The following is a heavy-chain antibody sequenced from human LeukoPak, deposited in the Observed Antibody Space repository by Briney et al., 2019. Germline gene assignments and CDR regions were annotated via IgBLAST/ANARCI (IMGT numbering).Heavy chain of an antibody. CDR2: TFTGGST. J-gene: IGHJ4*02. CDR1: GFSVGNNY. Sequence: GGSLRLSCEVSGFSVGNNYMNWVRQAPGKGLEWVSATFTGGSTYYADSVKGRFTISRDTSKNTLHLQMNNLRPEDTAVYYCARYRRDGYKPDYWGQGTLVTVSS. V-gene: IGHV3-53*01. CDR3: ARYRRDGYKPDY. D-gene: IGHD5-24*01.